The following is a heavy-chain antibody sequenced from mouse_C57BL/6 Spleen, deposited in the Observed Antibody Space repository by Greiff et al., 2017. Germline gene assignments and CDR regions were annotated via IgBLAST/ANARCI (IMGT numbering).Heavy chain of an antibody. D-gene: IGHD3-3*01. CDR1: GYTFTSSW. J-gene: IGHJ2*01. CDR3: ARGQRRRRGYYFDY. Sequence: VQLQQPGAELVKPGASVKMSCKASGYTFTSSWITWVKQRPGQGLEWIGDIYPGSGSTNYNEKFKGKATLTVDTSSSTAYMQLSSLTSEDSAVYYCARGQRRRRGYYFDYWGQGTTLTVSS. CDR2: IYPGSGST. V-gene: IGHV1-55*01.